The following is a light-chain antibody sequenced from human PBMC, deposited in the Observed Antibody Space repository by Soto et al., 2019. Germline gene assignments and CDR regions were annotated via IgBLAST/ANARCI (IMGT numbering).Light chain of an antibody. Sequence: DIQMTQSPSTLSASVGHRVTITCRASQSISTWLAWYQQKPGKAPKLLIYKASTLESGVPSRFSGSGSGTEFTLTISSLQPDDFSSDYCQQYNNYPRTFGGGTKVEIK. CDR2: KAS. CDR3: QQYNNYPRT. J-gene: IGKJ4*01. CDR1: QSISTW. V-gene: IGKV1-5*03.